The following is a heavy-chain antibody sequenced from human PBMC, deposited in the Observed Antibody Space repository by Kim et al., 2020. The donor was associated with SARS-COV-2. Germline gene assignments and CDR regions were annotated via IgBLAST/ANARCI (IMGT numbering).Heavy chain of an antibody. CDR3: ARDSRVAGTEKLD. CDR1: GFTFSDYY. J-gene: IGHJ4*02. V-gene: IGHV3-11*05. CDR2: ISGSQTHT. D-gene: IGHD6-19*01. Sequence: GGSLRLSCAASGFTFSDYYMTWIRQAPGKGLEWVAFISGSQTHTNYADSVKSRFIISRDNAKKTVSLQMNSLRGEDTAVYFCARDSRVAGTEKLDWGQGTLVTVAS.